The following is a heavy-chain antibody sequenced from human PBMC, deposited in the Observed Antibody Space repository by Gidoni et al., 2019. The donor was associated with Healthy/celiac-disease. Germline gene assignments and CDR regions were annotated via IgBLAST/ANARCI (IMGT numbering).Heavy chain of an antibody. V-gene: IGHV4-59*01. CDR3: ARSRSIAARPRYNWFDP. CDR2: IYYSGIT. J-gene: IGHJ5*02. Sequence: QVQLQESGPGLVKPSETLSLTCTVSGGSISSYYWSWIRQPPGKGLEWIGYIYYSGITNYNPSLKSRVTISVDTSKNQFSLKLSSVTAADTAVYYCARSRSIAARPRYNWFDPWGQGTLVTVSS. D-gene: IGHD6-6*01. CDR1: GGSISSYY.